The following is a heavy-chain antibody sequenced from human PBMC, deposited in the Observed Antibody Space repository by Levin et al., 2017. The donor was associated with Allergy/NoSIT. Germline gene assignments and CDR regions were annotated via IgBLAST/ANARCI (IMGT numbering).Heavy chain of an antibody. J-gene: IGHJ4*02. V-gene: IGHV4-39*01. Sequence: SETLSLTCTVSGDSIGSRSYYWGWIRQPPGKGLEWIGSIYYSGSTYYNPSLKSRVTISVDTSKNQFSLKLTSVTAADTAVYYCVRRFAASSNWDCDYWGQGTLVTVSS. CDR1: GDSIGSRSYY. D-gene: IGHD4-11*01. CDR2: IYYSGST. CDR3: VRRFAASSNWDCDY.